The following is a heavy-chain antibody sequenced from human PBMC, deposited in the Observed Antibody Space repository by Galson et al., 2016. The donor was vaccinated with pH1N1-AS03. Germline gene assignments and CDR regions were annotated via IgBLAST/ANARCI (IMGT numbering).Heavy chain of an antibody. CDR3: ARSDGRGDNFGYMRWFDT. J-gene: IGHJ5*02. CDR2: VYHSGTT. Sequence: SETLSLTCDVSGGSITSSNWWNWVRQPPGQGLEWIGEVYHSGTTNYNSSLKSRVTMSVNKSKNQFSLKLNSVTAADTAVYYYARSDGRGDNFGYMRWFDTWGQGTLVTVSS. CDR1: GGSITSSNW. V-gene: IGHV4/OR15-8*01. D-gene: IGHD5-12*01.